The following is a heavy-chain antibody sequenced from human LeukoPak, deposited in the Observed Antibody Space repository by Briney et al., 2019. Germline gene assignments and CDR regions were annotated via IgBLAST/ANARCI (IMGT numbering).Heavy chain of an antibody. Sequence: AGGSLRLSCAASGFTFANAWMSWVRQAPGKGLECVGRIKSKTDGETTDYAAPVKGRFTISRDDSKNMLYLQMNSLKSEDTAVYYCTADLPPPRGYDYPFDYWGQGTLVTVSS. CDR3: TADLPPPRGYDYPFDY. V-gene: IGHV3-15*01. CDR2: IKSKTDGETT. CDR1: GFTFANAW. J-gene: IGHJ4*02. D-gene: IGHD5-12*01.